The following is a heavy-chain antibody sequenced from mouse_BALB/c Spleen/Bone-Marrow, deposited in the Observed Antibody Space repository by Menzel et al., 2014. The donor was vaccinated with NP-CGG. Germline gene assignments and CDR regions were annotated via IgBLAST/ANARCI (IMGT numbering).Heavy chain of an antibody. D-gene: IGHD2-10*02. CDR1: GCTFTSYW. CDR2: IYPGDGDT. Sequence: VQRVESGAELARPGASVKLSCKASGCTFTSYWMQWVKQRPGQGLEWIGAIYPGDGDTRYTQKFKGKATLTADKSSSTAYMQLSSLASEDSAVYYCARKYGNYRGYFDVWGAGTTVTVSS. CDR3: ARKYGNYRGYFDV. J-gene: IGHJ1*01. V-gene: IGHV1-87*01.